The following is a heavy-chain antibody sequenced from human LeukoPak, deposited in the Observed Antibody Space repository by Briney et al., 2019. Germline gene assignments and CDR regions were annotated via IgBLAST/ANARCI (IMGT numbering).Heavy chain of an antibody. Sequence: GGSLRLSCAASGFTVNSNYMSWVRQAPGKGLEWVSVIYSGGSTYYADSVKGRFTISRDNSKNTLYLQMNSLRAEDTAVYYCARDSGSGWSGSYWGQGTLVTVSS. CDR1: GFTVNSNY. CDR2: IYSGGST. D-gene: IGHD6-19*01. J-gene: IGHJ4*02. CDR3: ARDSGSGWSGSY. V-gene: IGHV3-53*01.